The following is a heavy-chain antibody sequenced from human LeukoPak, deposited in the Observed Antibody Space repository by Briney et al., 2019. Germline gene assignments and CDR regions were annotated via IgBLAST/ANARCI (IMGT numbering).Heavy chain of an antibody. Sequence: SETLSLTCTVSGGSISSYYWTWIRQPPGKGLEWIGYIYYSGSTNYNPSLKSRVTISVDTSKNQFSLKLSSVTAADTAVYYCARAEAVVAAVFDYWGRGTLVTVSS. D-gene: IGHD2-15*01. CDR1: GGSISSYY. CDR2: IYYSGST. J-gene: IGHJ4*02. V-gene: IGHV4-59*01. CDR3: ARAEAVVAAVFDY.